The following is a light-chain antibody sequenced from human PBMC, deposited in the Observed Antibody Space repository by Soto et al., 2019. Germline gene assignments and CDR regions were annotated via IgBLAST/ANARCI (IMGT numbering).Light chain of an antibody. V-gene: IGKV3-15*01. J-gene: IGKJ1*01. CDR2: DAS. Sequence: SLAAVSLSPGERLIRSCRACQRISNDLAWYQQKAGQAPRLLIYDASTRAPGIPARFSGSGSGTEFTLTISSLQSEDFAVYFCRQYNTLPPWPFGQVGKV. CDR1: QRISND. CDR3: RQYNTLPPWP.